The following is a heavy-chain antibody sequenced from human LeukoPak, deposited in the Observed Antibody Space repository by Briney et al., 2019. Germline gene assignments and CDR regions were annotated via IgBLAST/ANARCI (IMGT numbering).Heavy chain of an antibody. D-gene: IGHD1-26*01. CDR1: RFTVSSNY. J-gene: IGHJ6*02. V-gene: IGHV3-53*04. CDR3: ARAVGAPDYYYGMDV. Sequence: PGGSLRLSCAASRFTVSSNYMSWVRQAPGKGLEWVSVIYSGGSTYYADSMKGRFTISRHNSKNTLYLQMNSLRAEDTAVYYCARAVGAPDYYYGMDVWGQGTTVTVSS. CDR2: IYSGGST.